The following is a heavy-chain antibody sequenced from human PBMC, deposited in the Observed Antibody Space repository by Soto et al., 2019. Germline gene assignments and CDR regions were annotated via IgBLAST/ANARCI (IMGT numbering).Heavy chain of an antibody. Sequence: GLDLEWLALIYWDDDKRYSPSLKSRLTITKDTSKNQVVLTMTNMDPVDTATYYCAHCYGDYSDFDYWGQGTLVTVSS. J-gene: IGHJ4*02. CDR2: IYWDDDK. D-gene: IGHD4-17*01. V-gene: IGHV2-5*02. CDR3: AHCYGDYSDFDY.